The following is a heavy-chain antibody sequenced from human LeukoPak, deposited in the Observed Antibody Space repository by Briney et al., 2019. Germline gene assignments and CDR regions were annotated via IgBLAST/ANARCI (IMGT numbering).Heavy chain of an antibody. CDR3: ARGRSAPSGTSGNWFDP. J-gene: IGHJ5*02. CDR1: GGSFSGYY. Sequence: SETLSLTCAVYGGSFSGYYWSWIRQPPGKGLEWIGEINHSGSTNYNPSLKSRVTISVDTSKNQFSLKLSSVTAADTAVHYCARGRSAPSGTSGNWFDPWGQGTLVTVSS. CDR2: INHSGST. D-gene: IGHD2-2*01. V-gene: IGHV4-34*01.